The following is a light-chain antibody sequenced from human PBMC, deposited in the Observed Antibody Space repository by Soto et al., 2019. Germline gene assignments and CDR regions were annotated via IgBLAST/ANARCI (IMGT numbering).Light chain of an antibody. CDR3: QQSYTTPRT. Sequence: DIQMTQSPSSLSASVGNRVTITCRASQSISSYLNWYQQKPGKAPKLLIYAASSLHSGVLSRFSGSGSGTDFTLTISSLQPEDFATYYCQQSYTTPRTFGQGTKVDIK. CDR1: QSISSY. CDR2: AAS. J-gene: IGKJ1*01. V-gene: IGKV1-39*01.